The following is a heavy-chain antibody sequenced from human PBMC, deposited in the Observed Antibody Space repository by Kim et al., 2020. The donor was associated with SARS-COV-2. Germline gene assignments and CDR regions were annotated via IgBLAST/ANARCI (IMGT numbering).Heavy chain of an antibody. CDR3: ARLFSENSAVEY. Sequence: SETLSLTGTVSGDSISRSSNYWGWIRQPPGKGLEWIGSINYSGNTYYNPSLKSRVTISVDTSKNQFSLKMRSVTAADTAVYYCARLFSENSAVEYWGQGT. J-gene: IGHJ4*02. CDR2: INYSGNT. CDR1: GDSISRSSNY. V-gene: IGHV4-39*01.